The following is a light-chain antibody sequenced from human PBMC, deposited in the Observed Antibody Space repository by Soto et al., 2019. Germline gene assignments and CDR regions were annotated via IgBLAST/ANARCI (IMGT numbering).Light chain of an antibody. J-gene: IGKJ1*01. Sequence: EIVLTQSPGTLSLSPGERATHSCRASQSVSSNYLAWYQQKPGQAPRLLIFGASSRASGIPDRFSGSGSGTDFTLTIGRLEPEDFAVYYCQQYGRSPATFGQGTKVEIK. CDR3: QQYGRSPAT. CDR1: QSVSSNY. V-gene: IGKV3-20*01. CDR2: GAS.